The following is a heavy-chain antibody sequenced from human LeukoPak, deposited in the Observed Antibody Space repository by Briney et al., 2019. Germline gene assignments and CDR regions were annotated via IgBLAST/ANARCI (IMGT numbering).Heavy chain of an antibody. CDR2: ISSSSSYI. J-gene: IGHJ4*02. Sequence: GGSLRLSCAASGFTFSSYSMNWVRQAPGKGLECVSSISSSSSYIYYADSVKGRFTISRDNAKNSLYLQMNSLRAEDTAVYYCARGLDFNHCSSTSCSASDYWGQGTLVTVSS. D-gene: IGHD2-2*01. V-gene: IGHV3-21*01. CDR1: GFTFSSYS. CDR3: ARGLDFNHCSSTSCSASDY.